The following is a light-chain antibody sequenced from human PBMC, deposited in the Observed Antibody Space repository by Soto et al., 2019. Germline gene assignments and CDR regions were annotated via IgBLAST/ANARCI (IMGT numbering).Light chain of an antibody. CDR2: AAS. J-gene: IGKJ1*01. CDR1: QRISNY. V-gene: IGKV1-39*01. Sequence: DIQMTQSPSSLSASVGDRVTITCRASQRISNYLNWYQQKPGKAPKLLIYAASSLQSGVPSRFSGSGSGTDFTLTISSLQPEDFTTYYCQQYNSYSWTFGQGTKVEIK. CDR3: QQYNSYSWT.